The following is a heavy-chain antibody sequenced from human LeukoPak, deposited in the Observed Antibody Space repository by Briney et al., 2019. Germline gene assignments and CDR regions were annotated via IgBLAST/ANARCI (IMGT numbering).Heavy chain of an antibody. D-gene: IGHD3-22*01. CDR2: IIPIFGTA. Sequence: SVKVSCKASGGTFSSYAISWVRQAPGQGLEWMGGIIPIFGTANYAQKFQGRVTITANESTSTAYMELSSLRSEDTAVYYCARGATPRDYYDSSGYYYWGQGTLVTVSS. CDR1: GGTFSSYA. J-gene: IGHJ4*02. CDR3: ARGATPRDYYDSSGYYY. V-gene: IGHV1-69*13.